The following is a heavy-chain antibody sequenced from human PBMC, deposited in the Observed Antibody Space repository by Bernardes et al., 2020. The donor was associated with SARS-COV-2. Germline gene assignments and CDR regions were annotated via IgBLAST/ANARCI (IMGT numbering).Heavy chain of an antibody. Sequence: GGSLRLPCAASGFSFSSYWMSWVRQAPGKGLEWVANIKGDGSQRSSLGSLRGRFTVSRDNAKNLLYLQMNSLGAEDTAVYYCARIDEEPGRDYWGHGTLVTVSS. CDR3: ARIDEEPGRDY. CDR1: GFSFSSYW. CDR2: IKGDGSQR. V-gene: IGHV3-7*01. D-gene: IGHD1-26*01. J-gene: IGHJ4*01.